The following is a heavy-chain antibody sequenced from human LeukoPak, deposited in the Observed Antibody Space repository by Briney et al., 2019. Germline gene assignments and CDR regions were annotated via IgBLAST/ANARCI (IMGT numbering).Heavy chain of an antibody. D-gene: IGHD2-21*02. CDR2: VDPEDGET. CDR1: GYTFTDYY. Sequence: ASVKISCKVSGYTFTDYYMHWVQQAPGKGLEWMGLVDPEDGETIYAEKFQGRVTITADTSTDTAYMELSMLRSEDTAVYYCATNCGGDLYYFDYWGQGTLVTVSS. CDR3: ATNCGGDLYYFDY. V-gene: IGHV1-69-2*01. J-gene: IGHJ4*02.